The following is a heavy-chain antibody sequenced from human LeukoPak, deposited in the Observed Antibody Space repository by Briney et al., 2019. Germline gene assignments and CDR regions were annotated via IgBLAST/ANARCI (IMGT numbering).Heavy chain of an antibody. CDR2: ISHSGWT. J-gene: IGHJ5*02. CDR1: PAYFSSSYF. V-gene: IGHV4-38-2*02. D-gene: IGHD3-16*01. Sequence: PSETLSLTCAVSPAYFSSSYFWGWIRQAPGKGLQWLGSISHSGWTDYNPSLKSRVTLSLDTSKNQFSPRLTSLTAADTAVYYCAREGGQGGPVSWFDPWGQGTLVTVSS. CDR3: AREGGQGGPVSWFDP.